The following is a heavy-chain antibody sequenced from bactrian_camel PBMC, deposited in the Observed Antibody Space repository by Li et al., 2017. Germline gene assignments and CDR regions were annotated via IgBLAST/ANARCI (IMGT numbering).Heavy chain of an antibody. V-gene: IGHV3S53*01. CDR2: LDRNAYS. Sequence: VQLVESGGGSVQAGGSLRLSCKASSIGRDSSDCMGWFRQSPGKEREGVAILDRNAYSGYADSVKGRFSISRDSSEATLYLLMNDLKPEDTAMYYCAADFYCTSPVQGLRLMSHLPHLGQGTQVT. CDR1: SIGRDSSDC. D-gene: IGHD1*01. CDR3: AADFYCTSPVQGLRLMSHLPH. J-gene: IGHJ4*01.